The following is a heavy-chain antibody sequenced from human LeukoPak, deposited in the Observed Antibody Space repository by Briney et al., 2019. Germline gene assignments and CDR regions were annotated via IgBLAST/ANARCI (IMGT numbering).Heavy chain of an antibody. V-gene: IGHV4-4*07. CDR1: GGSISSYY. Sequence: SQTLSLTCTVSGGSISSYYWSWIRQPAGKGLEWIGRISTSGSTNYNPSLKSRVTMSVDTSNNQFSLKLSSVTAADTAVYYCARVSHYYDSSGYYYVRAFDIWGQGTMVTVSS. CDR3: ARVSHYYDSSGYYYVRAFDI. D-gene: IGHD3-22*01. CDR2: ISTSGST. J-gene: IGHJ3*02.